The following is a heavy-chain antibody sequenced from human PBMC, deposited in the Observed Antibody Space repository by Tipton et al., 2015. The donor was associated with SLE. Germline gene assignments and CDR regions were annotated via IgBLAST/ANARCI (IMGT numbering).Heavy chain of an antibody. CDR1: GGSFSGYY. CDR2: INHSEST. J-gene: IGHJ6*02. Sequence: TLSLTCAVYGGSFSGYYWSWIRQPPGKGLEWIGEINHSESTNYNPSLKSRVTISVDTSKNQFSLTLSSVTAADTAVYYCARRPHYYYYGMDVWGQGTTVTVSS. V-gene: IGHV4-34*01. CDR3: ARRPHYYYYGMDV.